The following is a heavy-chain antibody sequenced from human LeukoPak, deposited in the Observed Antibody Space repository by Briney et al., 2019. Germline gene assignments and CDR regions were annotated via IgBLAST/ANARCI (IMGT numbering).Heavy chain of an antibody. D-gene: IGHD6-6*01. J-gene: IGHJ6*03. CDR3: ARDLGAARLSYYYYMDV. V-gene: IGHV1-18*03. CDR1: GYTFTSYG. Sequence: ASVKVSCKASGYTFTSYGISWVRQAPGQGLEWMGWISAYNGNTNYAQKLQGRVTMTTDTSTSTAYMELRSLRSDDMAVYYCARDLGAARLSYYYYMDVWGKGTTVTVSS. CDR2: ISAYNGNT.